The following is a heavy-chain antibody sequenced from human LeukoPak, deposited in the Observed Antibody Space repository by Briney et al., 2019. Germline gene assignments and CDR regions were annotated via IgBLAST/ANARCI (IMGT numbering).Heavy chain of an antibody. Sequence: GGSLRLSSAVSGFTFSNYWMSWVRQARGKGLEWVANIKQDGSEKYYVDSVRGRFTIPRDNAKNSLYLQMNSLRAEDTAVYYCAREKLGEYIVVVEYWGQGTLVTVSS. J-gene: IGHJ4*02. V-gene: IGHV3-7*01. D-gene: IGHD2-15*01. CDR1: GFTFSNYW. CDR2: IKQDGSEK. CDR3: AREKLGEYIVVVEY.